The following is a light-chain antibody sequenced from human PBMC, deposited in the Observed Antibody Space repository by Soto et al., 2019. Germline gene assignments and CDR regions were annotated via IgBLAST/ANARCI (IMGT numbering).Light chain of an antibody. CDR1: QSVNNN. CDR2: FAS. Sequence: EIVMTQSPATLSVSPGEKATLSCRASQSVNNNLAWYQQKPGQAPRLLIYFASTRATGIPARFSGSESGTEVSLTISSLQSEDFAVYYCQQYSKWPVTFGGGTKVE. V-gene: IGKV3-15*01. J-gene: IGKJ4*01. CDR3: QQYSKWPVT.